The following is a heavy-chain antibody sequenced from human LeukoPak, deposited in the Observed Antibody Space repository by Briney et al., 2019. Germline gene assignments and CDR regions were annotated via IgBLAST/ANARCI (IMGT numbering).Heavy chain of an antibody. J-gene: IGHJ6*03. CDR1: GGSFNIYY. CDR2: MNDGGTI. Sequence: SETLSLTCAVYGGSFNIYYWSWIRQSPEKGLEWIGGMNDGGTINYNPSLLSRVTISLDRSKNQFSLKLTSVTTADTAVYYCARRWNYGRNYYIDVWGNGATVSVSS. D-gene: IGHD1-7*01. V-gene: IGHV4-34*01. CDR3: ARRWNYGRNYYIDV.